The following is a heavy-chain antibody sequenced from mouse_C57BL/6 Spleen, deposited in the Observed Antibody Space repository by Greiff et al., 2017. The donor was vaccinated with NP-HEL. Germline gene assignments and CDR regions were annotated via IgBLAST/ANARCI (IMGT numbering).Heavy chain of an antibody. Sequence: EVQLQQSGPELVKPGASVKISCKASGYTFTDYYMNWVKQSHGKSLEWIGDINPNNGGTSYNQKFKGKATLTVDKSSSTAYMELRSLTSEDSAVYYCATAQAPGWFAYWGQGTLVTVSA. D-gene: IGHD3-2*02. V-gene: IGHV1-26*01. CDR3: ATAQAPGWFAY. CDR1: GYTFTDYY. J-gene: IGHJ3*01. CDR2: INPNNGGT.